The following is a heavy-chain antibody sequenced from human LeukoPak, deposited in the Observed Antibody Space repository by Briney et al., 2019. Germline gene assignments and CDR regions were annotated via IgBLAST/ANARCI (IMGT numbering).Heavy chain of an antibody. D-gene: IGHD3-3*01. V-gene: IGHV4-30-4*01. CDR2: IYYSGTT. CDR3: TRAYWIGFHFDS. Sequence: SETLSLTCSVSGGSISSGDHFWTWIRQPPGKGLEYIGYIYYSGTTYYNPSLKSRITMSVDMSANQFSLRLTSVSAADTAVYYCTRAYWIGFHFDSWGQGTLVSVSS. J-gene: IGHJ4*02. CDR1: GGSISSGDHF.